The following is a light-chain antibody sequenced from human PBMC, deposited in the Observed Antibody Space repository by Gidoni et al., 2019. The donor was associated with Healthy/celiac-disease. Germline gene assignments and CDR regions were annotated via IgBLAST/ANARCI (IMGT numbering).Light chain of an antibody. CDR3: SSYTSSSTVV. V-gene: IGLV2-14*03. Sequence: QSALTQPASVSGSPGQSITISCTGTSSDVGGFNYVSWYQQHPGKAPKLLIYDVSNRPSGVSNRFSASKSGNTASLTISGLQAEDEAHYYCSSYTSSSTVVFGGGTKLTVL. CDR2: DVS. CDR1: SSDVGGFNY. J-gene: IGLJ2*01.